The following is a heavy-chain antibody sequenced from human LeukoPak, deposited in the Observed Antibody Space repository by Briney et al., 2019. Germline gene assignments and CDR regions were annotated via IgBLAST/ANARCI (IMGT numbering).Heavy chain of an antibody. CDR1: GSTFSGYW. CDR3: ARAGDGYNPLDFDY. J-gene: IGHJ4*02. CDR2: IKQDGSEK. Sequence: GGSLRLSCAASGSTFSGYWMSWVRQAPGKGLEWVANIKQDGSEKYYVDSVKGRFTISRDNAKNSLYLQMNSLRAEDTAVYYCARAGDGYNPLDFDYWGQGTLVTVSS. V-gene: IGHV3-7*01. D-gene: IGHD5-24*01.